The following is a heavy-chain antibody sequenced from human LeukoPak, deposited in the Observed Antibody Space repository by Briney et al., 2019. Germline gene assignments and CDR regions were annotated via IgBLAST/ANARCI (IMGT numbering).Heavy chain of an antibody. CDR3: VRYCNGGSCYRAAFDV. J-gene: IGHJ3*01. Sequence: GGSLRLSCAASGFTFSDYGMYWVRQAPGKGLEWVALIWYDGGKKYYTDSVRGRFTISRDNSKNTLYLQMNSLRAEDTAVYYCVRYCNGGSCYRAAFDVWGPGTTVTVSS. CDR1: GFTFSDYG. CDR2: IWYDGGKK. D-gene: IGHD2-15*01. V-gene: IGHV3-33*01.